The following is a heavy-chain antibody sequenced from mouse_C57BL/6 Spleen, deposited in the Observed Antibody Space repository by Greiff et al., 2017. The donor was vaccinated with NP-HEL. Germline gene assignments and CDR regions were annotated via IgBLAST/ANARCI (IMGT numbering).Heavy chain of an antibody. J-gene: IGHJ1*03. CDR3: AREGNYYGSSPWYFDV. CDR2: INPNNGGT. V-gene: IGHV1-18*01. Sequence: VQLQQSGPELVKPGASVKIPCKASGYTFTDYNMDWVKQSHGKSLEWIGDINPNNGGTIYNQKFKGKATLTVDKSSSTAYMELRSLTSEDTAVYYCAREGNYYGSSPWYFDVWGTGTTVTVSS. D-gene: IGHD1-1*01. CDR1: GYTFTDYN.